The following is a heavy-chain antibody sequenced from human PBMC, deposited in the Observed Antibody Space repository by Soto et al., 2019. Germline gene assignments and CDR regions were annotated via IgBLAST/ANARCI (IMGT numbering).Heavy chain of an antibody. CDR1: GFSFSDYD. CDR3: VRQAKLTTVTANVGYYYGLDV. CDR2: IGVSGGGI. V-gene: IGHV3-23*01. Sequence: GGSLRLSCVVSGFSFSDYDMSWVRQAPGKGLDWVSVIGVSGGGIHYADPVKGRFVISRDNSRSTMYLQMSSLRVEDTAIYYCVRQAKLTTVTANVGYYYGLDVWGQGTTVTVSS. J-gene: IGHJ6*02. D-gene: IGHD2-15*01.